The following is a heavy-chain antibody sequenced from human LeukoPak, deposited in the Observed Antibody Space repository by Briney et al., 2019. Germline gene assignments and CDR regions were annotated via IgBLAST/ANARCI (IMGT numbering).Heavy chain of an antibody. D-gene: IGHD3-22*01. V-gene: IGHV3-33*01. Sequence: GGSLRLSCAASGFTFSSYGMHWIRQAPAKGLEWVAVIWYDGTNKYYADSVKGRFTISRDNSKNTLYLQMNSLRAEDTAVYYCARDYYDSSGYYKTFDYWGQGTLVTVSS. J-gene: IGHJ4*02. CDR1: GFTFSSYG. CDR2: IWYDGTNK. CDR3: ARDYYDSSGYYKTFDY.